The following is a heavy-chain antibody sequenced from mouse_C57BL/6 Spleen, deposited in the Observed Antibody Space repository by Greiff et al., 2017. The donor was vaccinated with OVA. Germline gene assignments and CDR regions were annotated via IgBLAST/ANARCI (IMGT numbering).Heavy chain of an antibody. V-gene: IGHV1-80*01. CDR3: ARVYSNYEDYYAMDY. Sequence: VKLVESGAELVKPGASVKISCKASGYAFSSYWMNWVKQRPGKGLEWIGQIYPGDGDTNYNGKFKGKATLTADKSSSTAYMQLSSLTSEDSAVYFCARVYSNYEDYYAMDYWGQGTSVTVSS. D-gene: IGHD2-5*01. CDR1: GYAFSSYW. J-gene: IGHJ4*01. CDR2: IYPGDGDT.